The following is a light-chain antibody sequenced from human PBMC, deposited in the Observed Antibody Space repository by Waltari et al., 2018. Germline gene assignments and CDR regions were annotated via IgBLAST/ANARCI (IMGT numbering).Light chain of an antibody. CDR1: SSHIGPTYY. J-gene: IGLJ3*02. CDR2: NSF. Sequence: QSMLTHPPSVSGAPGHRVPITCTWSSSHIGPTYYVHWYQRLPGAAPKLLIYNSFNRPSGVPDRFAGSKSGMSASLAITGLQAEDEDDYYCQSYDNRLYGTRVFGGGTKLTVL. CDR3: QSYDNRLYGTRV. V-gene: IGLV1-40*01.